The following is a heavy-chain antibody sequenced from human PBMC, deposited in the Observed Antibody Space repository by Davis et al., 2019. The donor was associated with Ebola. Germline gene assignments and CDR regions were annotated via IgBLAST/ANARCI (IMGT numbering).Heavy chain of an antibody. CDR2: ISISSGFT. CDR3: ARGPRKMATTNFDY. CDR1: GFSFSDYY. J-gene: IGHJ4*02. V-gene: IGHV3-11*06. D-gene: IGHD5-24*01. Sequence: GESLNTSCAASGFSFSDYYMSWIRQAPGKGLEWVSYISISSGFTNYADSVKGRFTISRDNAKNSLYLQMNSLRAEDTAVYYCARGPRKMATTNFDYWGQGTLVTVSS.